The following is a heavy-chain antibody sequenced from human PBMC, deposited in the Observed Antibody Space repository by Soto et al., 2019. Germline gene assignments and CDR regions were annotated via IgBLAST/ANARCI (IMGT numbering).Heavy chain of an antibody. CDR2: IYSGGST. Sequence: GGSLRLSCAASGFTVSSNYMSWVRQAPGKGLEWVSVIYSGGSTYYADSVKGRFTISRDNSKNTLYLQMNSLRAEDTAVYYCARDPGITGTGYFAYWGQGTLVPVSS. D-gene: IGHD1-20*01. CDR1: GFTVSSNY. V-gene: IGHV3-66*01. CDR3: ARDPGITGTGYFAY. J-gene: IGHJ4*02.